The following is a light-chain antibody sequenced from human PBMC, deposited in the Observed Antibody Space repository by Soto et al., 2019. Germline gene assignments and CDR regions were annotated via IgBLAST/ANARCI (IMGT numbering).Light chain of an antibody. J-gene: IGKJ4*01. CDR3: QYRGIWPPGAT. Sequence: EIVLTQSPVTLSWSPGARSTLSCRASQSINNYLAWYQQKPGQPPRLLIYDASNRATAIPVRFSGSGSGTDLTLDISSLEPEDSAVYYCQYRGIWPPGATFGGGTKVEIK. CDR1: QSINNY. CDR2: DAS. V-gene: IGKV3-11*01.